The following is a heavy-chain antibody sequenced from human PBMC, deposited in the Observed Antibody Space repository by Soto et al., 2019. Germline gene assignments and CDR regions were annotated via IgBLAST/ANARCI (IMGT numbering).Heavy chain of an antibody. CDR1: GFTFSSYA. V-gene: IGHV3-48*01. J-gene: IGHJ6*03. CDR3: LRRSGMDV. Sequence: PGGSLRLSCAASGFTFSSYAMNWVRQAPGKGLEWVSYIDSSSSPIYYADSVKGRFTISRDNAKNSLFLQMNSLRADDTAVYYCLRRSGMDVWGKGTTVTVSS. CDR2: IDSSSSPI.